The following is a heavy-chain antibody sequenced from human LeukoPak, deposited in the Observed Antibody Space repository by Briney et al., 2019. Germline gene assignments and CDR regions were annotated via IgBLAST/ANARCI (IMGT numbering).Heavy chain of an antibody. CDR1: GFTFSSYG. CDR2: INSNGGST. V-gene: IGHV3-64*01. CDR3: AREGSYGDSDY. D-gene: IGHD5-18*01. Sequence: GGSLRLSCAASGFTFSSYGMHCVRQAPGEGGEYVSAINSNGGSTYYANSVKGRFTISRDNSRSTLYLQMGSLRAEDMAVYYCAREGSYGDSDYWGQGTLVTVSS. J-gene: IGHJ4*02.